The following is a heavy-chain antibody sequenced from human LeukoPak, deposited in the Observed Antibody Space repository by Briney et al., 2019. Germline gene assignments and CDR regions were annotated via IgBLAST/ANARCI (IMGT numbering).Heavy chain of an antibody. CDR3: ARDPSHHSGTFDI. CDR1: GYSISSGYF. Sequence: SETLSLTCTVSGYSISSGYFWVWIRQPPGKGLEWIGSIYHSGRTYYNPSLKSLVTISLDTSQNQFSLRLRSVTAADTAVYYCARDPSHHSGTFDIWGQGTMVTVSS. V-gene: IGHV4-38-2*02. J-gene: IGHJ3*02. D-gene: IGHD2-15*01. CDR2: IYHSGRT.